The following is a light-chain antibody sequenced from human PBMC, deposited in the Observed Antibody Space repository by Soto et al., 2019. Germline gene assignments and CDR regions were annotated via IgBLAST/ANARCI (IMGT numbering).Light chain of an antibody. CDR1: SSDVGGYNS. Sequence: QSALTQPASVSGSPGQSITISCTGTSSDVGGYNSVSWYQQHPGKAPKLMIYDVSARPSGVSNRFSGSKSGNTASLTISGLQAEDEADYYCSLNTSSSTPVFGGGTKVTVL. CDR2: DVS. J-gene: IGLJ2*01. V-gene: IGLV2-14*01. CDR3: SLNTSSSTPV.